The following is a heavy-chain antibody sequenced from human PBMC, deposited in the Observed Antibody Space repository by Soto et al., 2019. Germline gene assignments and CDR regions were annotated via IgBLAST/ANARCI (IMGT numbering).Heavy chain of an antibody. V-gene: IGHV4-61*01. CDR3: DRTRAGPNTLALRDFFDY. D-gene: IGHD2-8*01. J-gene: IGHJ4*02. CDR2: VYYSGTT. Sequence: SETLSLTCSVSGGSVSNKTYYWSWIRQPPGKRLEWIGYVYYSGTTNYNPSLKSRVTISVDLSKNQFSLRLSSATTAAAATSVYDRTRAGPNTLALRDFFDYWGQGTLVTVSS. CDR1: GGSVSNKTYY.